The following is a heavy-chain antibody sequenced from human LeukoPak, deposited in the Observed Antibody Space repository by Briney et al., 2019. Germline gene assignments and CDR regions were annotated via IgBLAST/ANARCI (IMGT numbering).Heavy chain of an antibody. CDR3: TKKPGVVEI. CDR2: ISSSSSTI. D-gene: IGHD2-15*01. V-gene: IGHV3-48*01. J-gene: IGHJ3*02. CDR1: GFTFSSYS. Sequence: PGGSLRLSCAASGFTFSSYSMNWVRQAPGKGLEWVSYISSSSSTIYYADSVKGRFTISRDNAKNSLYLQMNSLRAEDTAIYYCTKKPGVVEIWGQGTMVTVSS.